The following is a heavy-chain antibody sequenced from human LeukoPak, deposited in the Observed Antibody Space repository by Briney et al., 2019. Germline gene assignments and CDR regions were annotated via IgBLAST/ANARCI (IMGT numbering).Heavy chain of an antibody. V-gene: IGHV1-69*05. J-gene: IGHJ4*02. CDR1: GGTFSSYA. CDR2: IIPIFGTA. Sequence: GASVKVSCKASGGTFSSYAISWVRQAPGQGLEWMGGIIPIFGTANYAQKFQGRVTITTDESTSTAYMELSSLRSEGTAVYYCAPLGRAETSHYWGQGTLVTVSS. CDR3: APLGRAETSHY.